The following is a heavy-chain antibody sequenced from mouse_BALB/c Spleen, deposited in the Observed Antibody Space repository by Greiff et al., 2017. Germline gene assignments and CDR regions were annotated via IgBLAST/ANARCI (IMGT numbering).Heavy chain of an antibody. CDR1: GFSLTSYG. CDR2: IWAGGST. V-gene: IGHV2-9*02. CDR3: ARDRGTTDSGAMDY. J-gene: IGHJ4*01. D-gene: IGHD1-1*01. Sequence: VKLMESGPGLVAPSQSLSITCTVSGFSLTSYGVHWVRQPPGKGLEWLGVIWAGGSTNYNSALMSRLSISKDNSKSQVFLKMNSLQTDDTAMYYCARDRGTTDSGAMDYWGQGTSVTVSS.